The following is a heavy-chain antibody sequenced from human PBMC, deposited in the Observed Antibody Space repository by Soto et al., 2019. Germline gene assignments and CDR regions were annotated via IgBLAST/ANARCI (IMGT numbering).Heavy chain of an antibody. D-gene: IGHD4-17*01. J-gene: IGHJ4*02. CDR3: AHSHDYGDYGPFDY. Sequence: QITLKESGPTLMKPTETLTLTCTVSVLSVSDSGVGVGWIRQPPGKALEWLAIIYWDDDTRYSPSLKSRLTITKDTSTLQVVLTLTNMDPVDTATYFCAHSHDYGDYGPFDYWGPGTLVIVSS. V-gene: IGHV2-5*02. CDR2: IYWDDDT. CDR1: VLSVSDSGVG.